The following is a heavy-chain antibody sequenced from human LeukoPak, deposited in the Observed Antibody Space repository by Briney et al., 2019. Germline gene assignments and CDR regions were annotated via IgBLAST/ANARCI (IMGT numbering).Heavy chain of an antibody. CDR1: GFTFSSYG. Sequence: GGSLRLSCAASGFTFSSYGMSWVRQAPAKGLEGVSYISSSSSTIYYADSVKGRFTISRDNAKNSLYLQMNSLRAEDTAVYYCARVNRMVPGYCSGGTCPGDYWGQGTLVTVSS. CDR2: ISSSSSTI. V-gene: IGHV3-48*01. D-gene: IGHD2-15*01. CDR3: ARVNRMVPGYCSGGTCPGDY. J-gene: IGHJ4*02.